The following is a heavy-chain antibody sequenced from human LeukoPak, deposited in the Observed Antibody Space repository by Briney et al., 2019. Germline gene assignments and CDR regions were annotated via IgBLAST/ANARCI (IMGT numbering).Heavy chain of an antibody. CDR3: ARVDYDSSGYHNWFDP. Sequence: SETLSLTCTVSGGSISSGGYYWSWIRQHPGKGLEWIGYIHYSGSTYYNPSLKSRVTISVDTSKNQFSLKLSSVAAADTAVYYCARVDYDSSGYHNWFDPWGQGTLVTVSS. J-gene: IGHJ5*02. D-gene: IGHD3-22*01. CDR1: GGSISSGGYY. CDR2: IHYSGST. V-gene: IGHV4-31*03.